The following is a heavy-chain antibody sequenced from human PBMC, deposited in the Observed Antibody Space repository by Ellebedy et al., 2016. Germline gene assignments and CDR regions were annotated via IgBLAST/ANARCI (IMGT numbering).Heavy chain of an antibody. CDR2: ISNNAGTM. CDR3: ATYHEYSSSSDY. V-gene: IGHV3-48*03. Sequence: GESLKISCAASGFTFSTYAIHWIRQAPGKGLEWVSSISNNAGTMYYADSVKGRFTISRDNAKDSLFLQMNSLRAEDTAIYYCATYHEYSSSSDYWGQGTLVTVSS. CDR1: GFTFSTYA. J-gene: IGHJ4*02. D-gene: IGHD6-6*01.